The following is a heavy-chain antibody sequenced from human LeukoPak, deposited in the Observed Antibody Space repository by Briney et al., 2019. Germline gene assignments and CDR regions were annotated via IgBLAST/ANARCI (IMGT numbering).Heavy chain of an antibody. J-gene: IGHJ4*02. CDR3: ARGRGAATTVVTATLDDY. CDR1: GYTFTGYF. D-gene: IGHD4-23*01. Sequence: ASVRVSCTASGYTFTGYFMHWVRQAPGQGLEWMGWINPNSGGTKYAQKFQGRVTMTRDKSITTAYMELSRLTSDDTAVYYCARGRGAATTVVTATLDDYWGQGTLVTVS. V-gene: IGHV1-2*02. CDR2: INPNSGGT.